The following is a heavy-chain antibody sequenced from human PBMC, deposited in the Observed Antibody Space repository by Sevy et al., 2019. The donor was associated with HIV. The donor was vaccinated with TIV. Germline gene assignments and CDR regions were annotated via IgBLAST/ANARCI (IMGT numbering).Heavy chain of an antibody. D-gene: IGHD2-8*01. J-gene: IGHJ4*02. V-gene: IGHV3-33*01. CDR2: IWDNGSKK. CDR1: GFTFRSYG. Sequence: GGSLRLSCAASGFTFRSYGMHWVRQAPGKGLEWVAVIWDNGSKKYYADSVKGRFNISRDNSKNALYLQMNSLRAEDTAVYYCARGGYCTNNVCYGSIHYWGRGTLVTVSS. CDR3: ARGGYCTNNVCYGSIHY.